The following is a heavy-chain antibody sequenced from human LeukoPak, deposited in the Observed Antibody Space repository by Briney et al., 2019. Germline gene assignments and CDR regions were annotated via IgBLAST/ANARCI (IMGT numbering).Heavy chain of an antibody. CDR2: IYYSGST. Sequence: SETLSLTCTVSGGSISSYYWSWIRQPPGKGLEWIGYIYYSGSTNYNPSLKSRVTISVDTSKNQFSLKLSSVTAADTAVYYCARGASSSSGGYYYYYMDVWGKGTAVTVSS. D-gene: IGHD6-6*01. V-gene: IGHV4-59*01. CDR3: ARGASSSSGGYYYYYMDV. CDR1: GGSISSYY. J-gene: IGHJ6*03.